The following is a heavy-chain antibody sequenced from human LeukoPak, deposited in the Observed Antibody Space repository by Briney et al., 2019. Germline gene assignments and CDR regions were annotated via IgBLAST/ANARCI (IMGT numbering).Heavy chain of an antibody. CDR1: GYTFTSYG. CDR2: ISAYNGNT. CDR3: ARVLYYDFWSGYSRQPYYFDY. V-gene: IGHV1-18*01. J-gene: IGHJ4*02. D-gene: IGHD3-3*01. Sequence: ASVKVSCKASGYTFTSYGIGWVRQAPGQGLEWMGWISAYNGNTNYAQKLQGRVTMTTDTSTSTAYMELRSLRSDDTAVYYCARVLYYDFWSGYSRQPYYFDYWGQGTLVTVSS.